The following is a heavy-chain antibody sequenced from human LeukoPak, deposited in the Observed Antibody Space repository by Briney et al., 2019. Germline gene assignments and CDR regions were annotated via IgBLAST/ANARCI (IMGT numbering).Heavy chain of an antibody. CDR3: ARTTYYYDSYISFYFDY. D-gene: IGHD3-22*01. V-gene: IGHV4-31*03. Sequence: SETLSLTCTVSGGSISSGGYYWSWIRQHPGKGLEWIGYIYYSGSTYYNPSLKSRVTISVDTSKNQFSLKLSSVTAADRAVYYCARTTYYYDSYISFYFDYWGQGTLVTVSS. J-gene: IGHJ4*02. CDR2: IYYSGST. CDR1: GGSISSGGYY.